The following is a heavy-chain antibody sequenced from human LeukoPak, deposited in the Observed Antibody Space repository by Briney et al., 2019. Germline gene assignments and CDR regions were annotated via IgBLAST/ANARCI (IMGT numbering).Heavy chain of an antibody. D-gene: IGHD1-20*01. CDR1: GGSISSYY. J-gene: IGHJ4*02. Sequence: SQTLSLTCTVSGGSISSYYWSWIRQPAGKGLEWIGRIYTSGSTNYNPSLKSRVTMSVDTAKNQFSLELNFVTAADTAVYYCARDRGITGTAFDYWGQGTLVTVSS. CDR2: IYTSGST. CDR3: ARDRGITGTAFDY. V-gene: IGHV4-4*07.